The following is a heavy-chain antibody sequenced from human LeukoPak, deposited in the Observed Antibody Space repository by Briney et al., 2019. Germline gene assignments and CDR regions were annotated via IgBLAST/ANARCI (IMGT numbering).Heavy chain of an antibody. CDR3: ARENLAAAADY. CDR2: ISSSSSTI. CDR1: GFTFSSYS. J-gene: IGHJ4*02. V-gene: IGHV3-48*01. D-gene: IGHD6-13*01. Sequence: GGSLRLSCAASGFTFSSYSMNWVRQAPGKGLEWVSYISSSSSTIYYADSVKGRFTISRDNAKNTLYLQMNSLRLEDTAVYYCARENLAAAADYWGQGTVVTVSP.